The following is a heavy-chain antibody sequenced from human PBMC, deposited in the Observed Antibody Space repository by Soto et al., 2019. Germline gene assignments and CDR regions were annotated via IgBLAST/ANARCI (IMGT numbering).Heavy chain of an antibody. D-gene: IGHD2-15*01. V-gene: IGHV1-69*13. Sequence: SVKVSCKASGGTFSAHAIIWVRQAPGHGLEWMGGIIPISGTTYYTQKFQGRVTITADEPTSTAFMELSSLKSEDTAVFYCARGYCSGGNCYSGMDVWGQGTMVTVSS. CDR3: ARGYCSGGNCYSGMDV. CDR2: IIPISGTT. J-gene: IGHJ6*02. CDR1: GGTFSAHA.